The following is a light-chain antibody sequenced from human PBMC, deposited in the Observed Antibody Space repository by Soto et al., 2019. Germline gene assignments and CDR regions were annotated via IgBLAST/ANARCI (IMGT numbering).Light chain of an antibody. V-gene: IGKV3-15*01. J-gene: IGKJ5*01. Sequence: EIVLTQSPSTLSLSPGERSTLSCRASQSLSRSLAWYQQKPGQAPRLLIFGASTRATGIPARFSGSGSGTEFTLTIISLQSEDFAVYYCQQYNDWPPITFGQGTRLEIK. CDR2: GAS. CDR3: QQYNDWPPIT. CDR1: QSLSRS.